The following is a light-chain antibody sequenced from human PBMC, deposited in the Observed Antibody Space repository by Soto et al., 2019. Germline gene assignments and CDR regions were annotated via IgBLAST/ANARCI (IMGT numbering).Light chain of an antibody. J-gene: IGKJ1*01. V-gene: IGKV3-15*01. CDR2: GAS. CDR1: QSVRDN. Sequence: EIVMTQSLATLSESPGERATLSCRASQSVRDNLAWYQQKPGQAPRLLIYGASTRATGIPARFSGSGSGTEFTLTISSLQSEYFAVYYCQHYHNWPPWTFGQGTKVEVK. CDR3: QHYHNWPPWT.